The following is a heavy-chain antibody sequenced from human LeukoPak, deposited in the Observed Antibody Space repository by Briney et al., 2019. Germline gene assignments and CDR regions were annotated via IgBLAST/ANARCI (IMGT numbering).Heavy chain of an antibody. Sequence: ASVKVSCKATGYIFSNYGISWVRQAPGHGLEWMGWISSGGNTNYAPKFQDRATMTTDTSTSTAYMELRSLRFDDTAVYYCAGDFAWGSGGAPIDDNWLDPWGQGTLVTVSS. CDR1: GYIFSNYG. V-gene: IGHV1-18*01. D-gene: IGHD7-27*01. J-gene: IGHJ5*02. CDR3: AGDFAWGSGGAPIDDNWLDP. CDR2: ISSGGNT.